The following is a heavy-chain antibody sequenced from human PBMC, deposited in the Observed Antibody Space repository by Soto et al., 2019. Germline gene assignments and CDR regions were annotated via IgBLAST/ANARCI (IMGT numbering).Heavy chain of an antibody. CDR3: ARLSKYTSGWSTFDY. V-gene: IGHV4-59*03. D-gene: IGHD6-19*01. CDR1: CVSINNYR. J-gene: IGHJ4*02. CDR2: IFYSGDT. Sequence: AETLSLTCTFSCVSINNYRWIWVRQPPGKGLEWIGFIFYSGDTNYSPSLRSRVTMSVDTSNNQFSLKLNSVNAADTAVYYCARLSKYTSGWSTFDYWGRGTLVTVSS.